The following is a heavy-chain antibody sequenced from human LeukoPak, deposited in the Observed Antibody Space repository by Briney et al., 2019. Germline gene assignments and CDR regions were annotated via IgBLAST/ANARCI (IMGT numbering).Heavy chain of an antibody. CDR2: ISSSGSTI. CDR1: GFTFSSYE. D-gene: IGHD3-22*01. CDR3: ARDFYDTSGYYYDY. V-gene: IGHV3-48*03. Sequence: GSLRLSCAASGFTFSSYEMNWVRQAPGKGLEWVSYISSSGSTIYYADSVKGRFTISRDNAKNSLYLQMNSLRAEDTAVYYCARDFYDTSGYYYDYWGQGTLVTVSS. J-gene: IGHJ4*02.